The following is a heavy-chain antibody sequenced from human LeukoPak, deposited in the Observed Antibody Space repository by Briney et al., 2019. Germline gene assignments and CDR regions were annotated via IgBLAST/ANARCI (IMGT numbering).Heavy chain of an antibody. CDR1: GITFSRSA. CDR2: ISYDGTNK. J-gene: IGHJ4*02. Sequence: PGGSLILSCAASGITFSRSAMHWVRQAPGKGLEWVAIISYDGTNKYYLDSVKGRFTISRDNSKNTLYLQMDSLRAEDTAVYYCTRGTVPGLATTYGTYFDSWGQGTLVTVSS. D-gene: IGHD5-12*01. V-gene: IGHV3-30*04. CDR3: TRGTVPGLATTYGTYFDS.